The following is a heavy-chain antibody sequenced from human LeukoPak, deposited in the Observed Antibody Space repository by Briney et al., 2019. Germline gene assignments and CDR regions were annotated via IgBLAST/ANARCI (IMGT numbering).Heavy chain of an antibody. D-gene: IGHD3-3*01. Sequence: SSETPSLTCTVSGGSISSYYWSWIRQPAGKGLEWIGRIYTSGSTNYNPSLKSRVTMSVDTSKNQFSLKLSSVTAADTAVYYCARDHYDLGYFDYWGQGTLVTVSS. CDR3: ARDHYDLGYFDY. CDR1: GGSISSYY. V-gene: IGHV4-4*07. CDR2: IYTSGST. J-gene: IGHJ4*02.